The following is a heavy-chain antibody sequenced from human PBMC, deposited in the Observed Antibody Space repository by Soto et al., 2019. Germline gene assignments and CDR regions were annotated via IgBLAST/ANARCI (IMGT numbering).Heavy chain of an antibody. D-gene: IGHD6-19*01. CDR3: AKGVPGIAVAGTGYFQH. CDR1: GGSISSSSFH. CDR2: IYYSGST. J-gene: IGHJ1*01. V-gene: IGHV4-39*07. Sequence: SETLSLTCTVSGGSISSSSFHWGWIRQPPGKGLEWIGSIYYSGSTYYSPSLKSRVTISVDNSKNTLYLQMNSLRAEDTAVYYCAKGVPGIAVAGTGYFQHWGQGTLVTVSS.